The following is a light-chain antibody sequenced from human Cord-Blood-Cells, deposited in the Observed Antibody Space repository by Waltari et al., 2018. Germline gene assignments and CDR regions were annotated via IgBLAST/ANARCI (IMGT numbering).Light chain of an antibody. CDR2: WAS. J-gene: IGKJ1*01. CDR1: QSVLYSSNNKNY. V-gene: IGKV4-1*01. CDR3: QQYYSTPT. Sequence: DIVMTQSPDSLAVSLGARATINCQYSQSVLYSSNNKNYLAWYQQKPGQPPKLLIYWASTRESGVPDRFSGSGSGTDFTLTISSLQAEDVAVYYCQQYYSTPTFGQGTKVEIK.